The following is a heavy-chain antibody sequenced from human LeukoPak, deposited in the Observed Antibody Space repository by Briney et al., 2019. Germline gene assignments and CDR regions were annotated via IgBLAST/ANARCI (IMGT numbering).Heavy chain of an antibody. CDR2: INPNHGDT. Sequence: GASVKVSCKASGYTFTDYYMHWVRQAPGQGLEWMGWINPNHGDTNYAQKFQDRVSMTRDTSISTAYMHLSRLRSADTAAYYCARSPHILTGENFDYWGQGTLLTVSS. J-gene: IGHJ4*02. D-gene: IGHD3-9*01. CDR1: GYTFTDYY. V-gene: IGHV1-2*02. CDR3: ARSPHILTGENFDY.